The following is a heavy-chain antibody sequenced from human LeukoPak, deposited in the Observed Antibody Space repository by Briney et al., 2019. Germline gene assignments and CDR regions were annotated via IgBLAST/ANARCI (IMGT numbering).Heavy chain of an antibody. V-gene: IGHV4-59*01. Sequence: PSETLSLTCTVSGGSISSYYWSWIRQPPGKGLEWIGYFYYSGSTNYNPSLKSRVTILVDTSKNQFSLMLSSVTAADTAVYYCARAGGSGSYYNGFYYHYYMDVWGKGTTVTVSS. J-gene: IGHJ6*03. CDR2: FYYSGST. CDR1: GGSISSYY. D-gene: IGHD3-10*01. CDR3: ARAGGSGSYYNGFYYHYYMDV.